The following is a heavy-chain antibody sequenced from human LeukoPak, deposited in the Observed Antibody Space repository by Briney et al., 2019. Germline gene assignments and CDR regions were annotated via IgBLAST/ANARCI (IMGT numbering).Heavy chain of an antibody. J-gene: IGHJ4*02. Sequence: PGGSLRLSCAASGFTFSSYWMSWVRQAPGKGLEWVANIKQDGSEKYYVDSVKGRFTISRDNAKNSLYLQMNSLRAEDTAVYYCARVYDSSGYYFDYWGQGTLVTVSS. CDR2: IKQDGSEK. V-gene: IGHV3-7*01. D-gene: IGHD3-22*01. CDR3: ARVYDSSGYYFDY. CDR1: GFTFSSYW.